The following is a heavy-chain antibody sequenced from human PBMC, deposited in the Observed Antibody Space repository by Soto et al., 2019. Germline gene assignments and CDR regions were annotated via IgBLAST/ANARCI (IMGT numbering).Heavy chain of an antibody. Sequence: SETLSLTCTVSGGSIGSTTYYWGWMRQPPGKGLEWIASFFVGGSTNYNPSLKSRVTISVDKSKNQFSLKLSSVTAADTAVYYCAREEGYCTNGVCSGAYYYYGMDVWGQGTTVTVSS. CDR1: GGSIGSTTYY. J-gene: IGHJ6*02. V-gene: IGHV4-39*07. CDR2: FFVGGST. D-gene: IGHD2-8*01. CDR3: AREEGYCTNGVCSGAYYYYGMDV.